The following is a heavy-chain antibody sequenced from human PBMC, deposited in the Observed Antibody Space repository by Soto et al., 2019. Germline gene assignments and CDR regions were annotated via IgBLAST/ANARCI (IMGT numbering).Heavy chain of an antibody. J-gene: IGHJ6*02. Sequence: EVQLVESGGGLVKPGRSLRLSCTASGFTFGDYAMSWFRQAPGKGLEWVGFMRSTAYGGTTEYAASVKGRFTISRDESQSIAYLQINSLKTEDTAVYYCTGRYCGVGCYSSWEYYYYGMDVWGQGTTVSVSS. D-gene: IGHD2-21*02. CDR2: MRSTAYGGTT. CDR3: TGRYCGVGCYSSWEYYYYGMDV. CDR1: GFTFGDYA. V-gene: IGHV3-49*05.